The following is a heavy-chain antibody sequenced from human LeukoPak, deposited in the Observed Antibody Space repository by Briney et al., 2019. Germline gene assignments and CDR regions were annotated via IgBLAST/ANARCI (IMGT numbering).Heavy chain of an antibody. V-gene: IGHV1-2*02. Sequence: GASVKVSCKASGYTFTGYYMHWVRQAPGQGLEWMGWINPNSGGTNYAQKFQGRVTMTRDTSISTAYMELSRLRSDDTAVYYCASVPAAIGDQYYFDYWGQGTLVTVSS. CDR3: ASVPAAIGDQYYFDY. D-gene: IGHD2-2*01. CDR2: INPNSGGT. CDR1: GYTFTGYY. J-gene: IGHJ4*02.